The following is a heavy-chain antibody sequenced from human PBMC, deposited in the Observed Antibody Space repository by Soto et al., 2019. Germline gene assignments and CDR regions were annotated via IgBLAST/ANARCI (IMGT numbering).Heavy chain of an antibody. CDR1: ASTFTGYT. V-gene: IGHV1-18*04. Sequence: QVHLVQSGTEVKEPGASVTVSCKASASTFTGYTINWVRQAPGQGLEWMGWISTFNGNTKYAGNFEGRVTMTTNTTTTTADVELRSQTFDDRAVYFCARGTVTSGRWFGPWGQGTLVSVSS. J-gene: IGHJ5*02. CDR2: ISTFNGNT. CDR3: ARGTVTSGRWFGP. D-gene: IGHD4-17*01.